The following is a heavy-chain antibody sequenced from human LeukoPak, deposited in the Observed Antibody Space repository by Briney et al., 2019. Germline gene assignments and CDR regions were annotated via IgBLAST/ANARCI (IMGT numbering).Heavy chain of an antibody. D-gene: IGHD1-14*01. CDR1: GDSISNGGYY. Sequence: SQTLSLTCTVSGDSISNGGYYWSWIRQHPGKGLEWIGYIYDSGTTYYNPALQSRVTISVDMSDNHFSLEMRSMTAADTAVYFCARGGDRRGFDYWGQGTLVTVSS. J-gene: IGHJ4*02. CDR3: ARGGDRRGFDY. CDR2: IYDSGTT. V-gene: IGHV4-31*03.